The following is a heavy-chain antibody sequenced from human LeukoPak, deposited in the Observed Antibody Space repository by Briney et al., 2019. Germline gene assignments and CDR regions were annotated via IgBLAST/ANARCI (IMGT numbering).Heavy chain of an antibody. V-gene: IGHV3-33*06. Sequence: PGGSLRLSCAASGFTFSSYGMHWVRQAPGKGLEWVAVIWYDGSNKYYADSVKGRFTISRDNSKNTLYLQMNSLRAEDTAVYYCAKGGKPPRDPSDYWGQGTLVTVSS. CDR1: GFTFSSYG. D-gene: IGHD6-13*01. CDR2: IWYDGSNK. CDR3: AKGGKPPRDPSDY. J-gene: IGHJ4*02.